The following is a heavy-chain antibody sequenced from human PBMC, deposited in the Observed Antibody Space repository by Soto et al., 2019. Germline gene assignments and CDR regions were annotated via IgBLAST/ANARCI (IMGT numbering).Heavy chain of an antibody. CDR1: GDSVSSNSAA. D-gene: IGHD5-12*01. V-gene: IGHV6-1*01. CDR3: AREWDIVATTILGAFDI. J-gene: IGHJ3*02. Sequence: PLQTLSLTCAISGDSVSSNSAAWNWIRQSPSRGLEWLGRTYYRSKWYNDYAVSVKSRITINPDTSKNQFSLQLNSVTPEDTAVYYCAREWDIVATTILGAFDIWGQGTMVTVPS. CDR2: TYYRSKWYN.